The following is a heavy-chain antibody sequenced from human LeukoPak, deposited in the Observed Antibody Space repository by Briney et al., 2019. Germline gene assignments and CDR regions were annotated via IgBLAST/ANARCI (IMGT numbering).Heavy chain of an antibody. J-gene: IGHJ2*01. CDR3: GRRPVNGVTAYWYFDL. CDR1: GFSFSSYA. V-gene: IGHV3-23*01. CDR2: ISGSGGST. D-gene: IGHD2-21*02. Sequence: GGSLRLSCAASGFSFSSYAMSWVRQAPGKGLEWVSTISGSGGSTHYVDSVKGRFTISRDNSKLTLYLQLNSLRADDTGVYYCGRRPVNGVTAYWYFDLWGRGTLVTVSS.